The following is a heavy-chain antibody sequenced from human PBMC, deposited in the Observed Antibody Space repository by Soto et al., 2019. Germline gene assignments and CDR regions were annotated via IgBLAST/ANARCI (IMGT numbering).Heavy chain of an antibody. V-gene: IGHV1-2*04. CDR3: ARGDGYCSGGSCPDNWFDP. CDR1: GYTFTVYY. Sequence: GASVKVSCKASGYTFTVYYMHWVRQAPGQGLEWMGWINPNSGGTNYAQKFQGWVTMTRDTSISTAYMELSRLRSDDTAVYYCARGDGYCSGGSCPDNWFDPWGQGTLITVSS. CDR2: INPNSGGT. D-gene: IGHD2-15*01. J-gene: IGHJ5*02.